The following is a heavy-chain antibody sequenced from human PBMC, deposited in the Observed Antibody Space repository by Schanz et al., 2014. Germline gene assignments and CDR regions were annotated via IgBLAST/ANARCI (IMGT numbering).Heavy chain of an antibody. Sequence: QVQLVQSGPEVKKPGSSVKVSCQAFGDTFSKYNIMWVRQVPGQGLEWLGRIMPLRGIGNNAWKFQDRLTITADKSMNITYMELSSRGTEDTAVYYCTRRRRADPNGFDVWGQGTTVTVS. CDR2: IMPLRGIG. D-gene: IGHD6-19*01. J-gene: IGHJ6*02. CDR1: GDTFSKYN. V-gene: IGHV1-69*02. CDR3: TRRRRADPNGFDV.